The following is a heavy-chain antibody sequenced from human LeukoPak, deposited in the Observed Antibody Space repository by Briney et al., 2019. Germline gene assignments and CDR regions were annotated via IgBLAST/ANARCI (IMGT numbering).Heavy chain of an antibody. Sequence: ASVKVSCKASGYTFTSYDINGVRQATGQRLEWMGWMNPNRGSTGYAQKFQGRVTMTRNTSISTAYMELSSVRSEDTAVYYCARITTMVRGVLSYWGQGTLVTVSS. CDR2: MNPNRGST. J-gene: IGHJ4*02. CDR3: ARITTMVRGVLSY. V-gene: IGHV1-8*01. D-gene: IGHD3-10*01. CDR1: GYTFTSYD.